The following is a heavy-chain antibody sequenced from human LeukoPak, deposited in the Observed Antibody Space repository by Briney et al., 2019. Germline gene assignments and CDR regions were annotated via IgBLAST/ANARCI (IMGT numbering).Heavy chain of an antibody. D-gene: IGHD3/OR15-3a*01. V-gene: IGHV1-8*03. Sequence: ASVKVSCKASGYTFTNYDINWLRQTTGHGLEWMGWMSPNSGSTGYAQRFQGRVTITRDTSISTAYMELTNLRSEDTAVYYCARQWDWSQSGAFDFWGQGTMVTVSS. J-gene: IGHJ3*01. CDR1: GYTFTNYD. CDR2: MSPNSGST. CDR3: ARQWDWSQSGAFDF.